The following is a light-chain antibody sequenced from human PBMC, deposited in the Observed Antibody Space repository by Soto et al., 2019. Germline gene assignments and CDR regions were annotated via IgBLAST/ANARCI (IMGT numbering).Light chain of an antibody. J-gene: IGLJ2*01. CDR3: CSYAGGNTVV. Sequence: QSVLTQPASVSGSPGQSITISCTGTSSDLGIYKLVSWYRQLPGKAPEVILFEVYKRPSGISSRFSGSKSGTTASQTISGLQADDEAHYYCCSYAGGNTVVFGGGTKLTVL. CDR1: SSDLGIYKL. CDR2: EVY. V-gene: IGLV2-23*02.